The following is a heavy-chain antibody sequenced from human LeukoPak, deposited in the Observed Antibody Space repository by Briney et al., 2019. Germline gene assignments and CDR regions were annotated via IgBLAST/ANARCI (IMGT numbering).Heavy chain of an antibody. CDR1: GYTFTSYV. J-gene: IGHJ6*02. Sequence: ASVKVSCKASGYTFTSYVISWVRQAPGQGLEWMGWISAYNGNTNYAQKLQGRVTMTTDTSTSTAYMELRSLRSGDTAVYYCARSSGGGYYYCGMDVWGQGTTVTVSS. D-gene: IGHD1-26*01. V-gene: IGHV1-18*01. CDR3: ARSSGGGYYYCGMDV. CDR2: ISAYNGNT.